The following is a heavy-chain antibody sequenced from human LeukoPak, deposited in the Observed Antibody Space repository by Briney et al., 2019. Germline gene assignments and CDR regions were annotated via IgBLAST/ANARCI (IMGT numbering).Heavy chain of an antibody. D-gene: IGHD3-10*01. CDR3: ATDQRGAGLGFVYGSGSFNGLDV. J-gene: IGHJ6*02. CDR2: FDPEDGET. CDR1: GYTLTELS. V-gene: IGHV1-24*01. Sequence: GASVKVSCKVSGYTLTELSIHWVRQAPGKGLEWMGGFDPEDGETIYARKFQGRVTRTEDTSTDTGYMELSSLRSEDTAVYYCATDQRGAGLGFVYGSGSFNGLDVWGQGTTVTVSS.